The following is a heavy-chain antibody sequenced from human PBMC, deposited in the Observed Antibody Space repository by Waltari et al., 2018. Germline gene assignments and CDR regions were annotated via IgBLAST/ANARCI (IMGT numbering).Heavy chain of an antibody. CDR2: INPNSGGK. D-gene: IGHD1-26*01. CDR3: ARDVISGSYSAY. CDR1: GYTFTGHY. Sequence: QVQLVQSGAEVKKPGASVKVSCKASGYTFTGHYMHWVRPDTGQGLEWMGWINPNSGGKKYAQKFQGRVTMTRDTSISTAYMELSRLRSDDTAVYYCARDVISGSYSAYWGQGTLVTVSS. V-gene: IGHV1-2*02. J-gene: IGHJ4*02.